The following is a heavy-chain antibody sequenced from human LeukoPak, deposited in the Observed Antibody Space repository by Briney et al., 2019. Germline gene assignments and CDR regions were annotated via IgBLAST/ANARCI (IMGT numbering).Heavy chain of an antibody. D-gene: IGHD3-10*01. CDR2: INPNTGGT. CDR1: GYTFTGYY. Sequence: ASVKVSCKASGYTFTGYYLHWVRQAPGQGLEWMGRINPNTGGTNHAQKFQGRVTMTRDTSISTAYMELSGLTSDDTAVYYCAREPMVRDFNWSDPWGQGILDTVSS. CDR3: AREPMVRDFNWSDP. J-gene: IGHJ5*02. V-gene: IGHV1-2*06.